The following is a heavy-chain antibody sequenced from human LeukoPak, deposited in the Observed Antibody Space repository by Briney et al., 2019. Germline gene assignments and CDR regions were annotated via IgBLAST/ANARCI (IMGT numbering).Heavy chain of an antibody. CDR1: GGSISSYY. J-gene: IGHJ4*02. V-gene: IGHV4-59*01. Sequence: SETLSLTCTVSGGSISSYYWSWIRQPPGKGLEWIGYIYYSGSTNYNPSLKSRVTISVDTSKNQFSLKLSSVTAADTAVYYCAIYDILTGYFVYWGQGTLVTVSS. CDR2: IYYSGST. CDR3: AIYDILTGYFVY. D-gene: IGHD3-9*01.